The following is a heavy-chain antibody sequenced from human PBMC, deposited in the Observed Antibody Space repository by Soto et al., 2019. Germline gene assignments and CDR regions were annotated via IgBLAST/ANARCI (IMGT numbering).Heavy chain of an antibody. CDR3: ARTRGVVAYFDY. CDR2: IFYTGTT. D-gene: IGHD3-3*01. CDR1: GASISSGAYY. V-gene: IGHV4-31*03. Sequence: LSLTCTFSGASISSGAYYWSWIRQSPGKGLEWIGYIFYTGTTYYNPSLQSRVTISVDTSKNQFSLKLHSVTVADTAVYYCARTRGVVAYFDYWGQGTLVTSPQ. J-gene: IGHJ4*02.